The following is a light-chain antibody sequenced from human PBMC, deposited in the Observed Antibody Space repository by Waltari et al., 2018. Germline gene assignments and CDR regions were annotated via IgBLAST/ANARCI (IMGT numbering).Light chain of an antibody. CDR3: NSRDSSGSHVV. CDR2: HKN. J-gene: IGLJ2*01. Sequence: SSELTQDPSVSVALGQTVRITCQGDSLRSYSASWYREKPGQAPVLVIYHKNNRPSGIPDRFSGSTSGNTASLTITGSQAEDEADYYCNSRDSSGSHVVFGGGTKLTVL. CDR1: SLRSYS. V-gene: IGLV3-19*01.